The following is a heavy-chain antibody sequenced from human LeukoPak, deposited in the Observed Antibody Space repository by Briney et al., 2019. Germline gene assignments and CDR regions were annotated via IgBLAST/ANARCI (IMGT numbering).Heavy chain of an antibody. CDR1: GFTFSSYA. CDR3: ARWGSGSFRYYFDY. D-gene: IGHD3-10*01. Sequence: GGSLRLSXAASGFTFSSYAMSWVRQAPGKGLEWVSAISGSGDSTYYADSVKGRFTISRDNSKNTLYLQMNSRRAEDTAVYYCARWGSGSFRYYFDYWGQGTLVTVSS. V-gene: IGHV3-23*01. J-gene: IGHJ4*02. CDR2: ISGSGDST.